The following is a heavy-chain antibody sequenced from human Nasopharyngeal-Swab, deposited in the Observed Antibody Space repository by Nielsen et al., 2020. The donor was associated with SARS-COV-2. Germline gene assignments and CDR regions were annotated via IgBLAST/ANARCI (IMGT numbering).Heavy chain of an antibody. J-gene: IGHJ4*02. CDR3: TRGLSDF. D-gene: IGHD2-2*01. CDR2: IRSEANDYAT. Sequence: GGSLRLSCAVSGFTFSGSALHWVRQAPGKGLEWVGRIRSEANDYATAYAASVKGRFTISRDDSKNTTYLQLYRLKTEGTAVYFCTRGLSDFWGQGTLVTVSS. CDR1: GFTFSGSA. V-gene: IGHV3-73*01.